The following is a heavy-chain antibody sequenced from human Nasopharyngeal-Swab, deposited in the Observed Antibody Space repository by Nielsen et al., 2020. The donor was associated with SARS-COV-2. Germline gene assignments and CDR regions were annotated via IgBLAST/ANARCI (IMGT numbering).Heavy chain of an antibody. CDR1: GFTFSAYW. V-gene: IGHV3-7*01. Sequence: GGSLRLSCAASGFTFSAYWMSWVRQAPGKGLEWVANIKQDGSEKYYEDSVKGRFTISRDNAKNSLYLQMNSLRVEDTAVYYCARAGSDPPLDYGMDVWGQGTTVTVSS. CDR2: IKQDGSEK. CDR3: ARAGSDPPLDYGMDV. J-gene: IGHJ6*02.